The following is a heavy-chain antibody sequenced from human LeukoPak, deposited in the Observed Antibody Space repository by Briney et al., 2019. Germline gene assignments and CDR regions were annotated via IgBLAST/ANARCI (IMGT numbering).Heavy chain of an antibody. CDR2: ISTTGTTI. J-gene: IGHJ4*02. V-gene: IGHV3-48*03. CDR1: GFTFSSYE. Sequence: HPGGSLRLSCAASGFTFSSYEMNWVRQAPGKGLEWISYISTTGTTIYYADSVKGRFTSSRDNAKNSLYLQMNSMSAEDTALYHCAVAIDYWGQGILVTVSA. D-gene: IGHD5-12*01. CDR3: AVAIDY.